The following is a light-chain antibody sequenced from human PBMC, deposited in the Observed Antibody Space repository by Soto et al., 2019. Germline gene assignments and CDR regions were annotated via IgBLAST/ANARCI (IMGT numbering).Light chain of an antibody. CDR2: GAS. CDR1: QSVPHSY. Sequence: EIVLTQSPGTLSLSPGERATLSCRASQSVPHSYLAWYRQKPGQAPRLLIYGASSRATGIPVRFSGSGSGTDFTLTSTRLEPEDFAVYYCQRYGASTTFGQGTKVEIK. J-gene: IGKJ1*01. CDR3: QRYGASTT. V-gene: IGKV3-20*01.